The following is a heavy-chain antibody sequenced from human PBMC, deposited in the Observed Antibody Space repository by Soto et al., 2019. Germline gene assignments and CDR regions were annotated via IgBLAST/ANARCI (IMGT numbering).Heavy chain of an antibody. Sequence: PSETLSLTCTVSGGSISSGAYYWSWIRHHPGKGLEWIGYIYYSGSTYYNPSLKSRVTISVDTSKNQFSLKLSSVTAADTAVYYCARSIAAAGTGNFDYWGQGTLVTVSS. V-gene: IGHV4-31*03. D-gene: IGHD6-13*01. CDR1: GGSISSGAYY. CDR3: ARSIAAAGTGNFDY. J-gene: IGHJ4*02. CDR2: IYYSGST.